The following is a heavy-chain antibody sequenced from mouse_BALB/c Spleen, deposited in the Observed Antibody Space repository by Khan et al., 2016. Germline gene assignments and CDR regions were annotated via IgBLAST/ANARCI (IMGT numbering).Heavy chain of an antibody. J-gene: IGHJ2*01. CDR3: ARLEDI. CDR2: IWAGGST. D-gene: IGHD1-3*01. CDR1: GFSLTSYG. Sequence: QVQLKESGPGLVAPSQSLSITCTVSGFSLTSYGVHWVRQPPGKGLEWLGVIWAGGSTNYNSDLMSRLSISKDNSKSQVILKMNSLQTDDTAMDYCARLEDIWGQGTTLTVSS. V-gene: IGHV2-9*02.